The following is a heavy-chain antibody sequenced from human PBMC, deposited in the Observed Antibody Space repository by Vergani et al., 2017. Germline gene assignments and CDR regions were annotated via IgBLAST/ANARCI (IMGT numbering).Heavy chain of an antibody. D-gene: IGHD3-16*01. CDR3: AKHFRGWGIDY. Sequence: QVQLVESGGGVVQRGGSLRLSCATSGFTLSNYDMQWIRQGPGKGLEFVAFIQFDGRNQYYADSVKGRFTLCRDFYKNTLYLQMNSLRTDDTATYYCAKHFRGWGIDYWGQGTQVIVSS. CDR2: IQFDGRNQ. J-gene: IGHJ4*02. V-gene: IGHV3-30*02. CDR1: GFTLSNYD.